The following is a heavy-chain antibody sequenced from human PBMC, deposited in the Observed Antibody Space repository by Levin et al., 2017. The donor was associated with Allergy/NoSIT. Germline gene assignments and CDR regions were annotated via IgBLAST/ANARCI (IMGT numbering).Heavy chain of an antibody. CDR1: GFIFSGFG. J-gene: IGHJ4*02. CDR2: IWYDGGNR. V-gene: IGHV3-33*01. D-gene: IGHD3-9*01. Sequence: GGSLRLSCAASGFIFSGFGMHWVRQAPGKGLEWVAVIWYDGGNRYYADFVKGRFTISKDNSKNTLYLQLNSLTAEDTAMYYCARGRPMRDYDVLEEIDYWGQGTLVTVSS. CDR3: ARGRPMRDYDVLEEIDY.